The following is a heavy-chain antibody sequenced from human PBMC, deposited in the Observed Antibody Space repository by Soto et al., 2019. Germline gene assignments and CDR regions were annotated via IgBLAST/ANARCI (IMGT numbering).Heavy chain of an antibody. CDR3: ARCSGRDAIHA. CDR2: VFHTGTT. V-gene: IGHV4-4*01. D-gene: IGHD2-8*02. CDR1: GDSVSSPYY. J-gene: IGHJ4*02. Sequence: QVQLQESGPGLVKPSGSLSLTCAVSGDSVSSPYYWCWVRQPPGKGLEWIGEVFHTGTTSYNQSLRTRVTISMDRTINQTSLDLISVTAADTAGYCRARCSGRDAIHAWGPGTLVIVSS.